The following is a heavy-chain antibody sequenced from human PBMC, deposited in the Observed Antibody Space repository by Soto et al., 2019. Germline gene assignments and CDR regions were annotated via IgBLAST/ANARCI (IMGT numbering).Heavy chain of an antibody. CDR3: ARDLWGGSPGVGYGMDV. CDR1: GFTVSSNY. D-gene: IGHD1-26*01. Sequence: PGGSLRLSCAASGFTVSSNYMSWVRQAPGKGLEWVSVIYSGGSTYYADSVKGRFTISRDNSKNTLYLQMNSLRSEDTAVYYCARDLWGGSPGVGYGMDVWGQGTTVTVSS. CDR2: IYSGGST. V-gene: IGHV3-53*05. J-gene: IGHJ6*02.